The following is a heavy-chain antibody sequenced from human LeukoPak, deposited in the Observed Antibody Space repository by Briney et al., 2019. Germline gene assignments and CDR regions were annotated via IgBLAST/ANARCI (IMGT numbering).Heavy chain of an antibody. D-gene: IGHD2-2*01. J-gene: IGHJ3*02. CDR1: GFTFSSYA. CDR3: AKDDAPSIQLLYI. Sequence: TGGSLRLSCAASGFTFSSYAMSWVRQAPGKGLEWVSAISGSGGSTYYADSVKGRFTISRDNSKNTLYLQVNSLRAEDTAVYYCAKDDAPSIQLLYIWGQGTMVTVSS. CDR2: ISGSGGST. V-gene: IGHV3-23*01.